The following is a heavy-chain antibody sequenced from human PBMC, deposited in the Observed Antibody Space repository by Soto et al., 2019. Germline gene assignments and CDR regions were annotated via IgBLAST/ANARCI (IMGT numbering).Heavy chain of an antibody. CDR1: GGTFSNYA. V-gene: IGHV1-69*06. J-gene: IGHJ6*02. Sequence: QVQLVQSGAEMRKPGSSVKVSCKSSGGTFSNYAISWVRQASGQALEWLGGVIPAFNSAQYAPKFQGRVVITGDTSTSTAYMELSSLTSEDTAVYYCGRRANRGMDVWGQGTTVIVSS. CDR2: VIPAFNSA. D-gene: IGHD2-8*01. CDR3: GRRANRGMDV.